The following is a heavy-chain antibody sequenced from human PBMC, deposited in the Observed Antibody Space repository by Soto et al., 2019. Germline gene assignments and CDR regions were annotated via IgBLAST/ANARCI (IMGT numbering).Heavy chain of an antibody. CDR1: GGTFSSYA. V-gene: IGHV1-69*01. Sequence: QVQLVQSGAEVKKPGSSVKVSCKASGGTFSSYAISWVRQAPGQGLEWMGGIIPIFGTANYAQKFQGRVTITADESTSTAYMELSSLRSEDTAVYYCARGVWIVVVPAAIPNWFDPWGQGTLVTVSS. D-gene: IGHD2-2*01. CDR3: ARGVWIVVVPAAIPNWFDP. J-gene: IGHJ5*02. CDR2: IIPIFGTA.